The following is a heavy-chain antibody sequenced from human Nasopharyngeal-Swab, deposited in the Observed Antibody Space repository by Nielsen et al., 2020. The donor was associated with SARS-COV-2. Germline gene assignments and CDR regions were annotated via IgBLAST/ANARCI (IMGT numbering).Heavy chain of an antibody. J-gene: IGHJ4*02. Sequence: GGSLRLSCAASGFTFSNYAMNWVRQAPGKGLEWVSVISGSGGGTYYADSVKGRFTISRDSSQNTLYLQMNSLRADDTAVYYCAKFREGRWGQGTLVTVSS. CDR1: GFTFSNYA. CDR2: ISGSGGGT. V-gene: IGHV3-23*01. CDR3: AKFREGR.